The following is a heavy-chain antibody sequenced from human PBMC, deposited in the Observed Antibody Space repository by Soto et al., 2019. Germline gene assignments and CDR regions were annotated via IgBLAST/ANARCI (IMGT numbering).Heavy chain of an antibody. CDR2: VYHSGST. CDR1: GGSISSSNW. J-gene: IGHJ6*02. Sequence: PSETPSLTCAVSGGSISSSNWWSWVRQPPGKGLEWIGEVYHSGSTNYNPSLKSRVTISVDKSKNQFSLKLSSVTAADTAVYYCARFVPAAIHHGMDVWGQGTTVTVSS. CDR3: ARFVPAAIHHGMDV. D-gene: IGHD2-2*02. V-gene: IGHV4-4*02.